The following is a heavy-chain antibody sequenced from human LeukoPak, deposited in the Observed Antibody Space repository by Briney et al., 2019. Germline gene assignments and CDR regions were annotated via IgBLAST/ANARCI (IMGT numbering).Heavy chain of an antibody. J-gene: IGHJ4*02. V-gene: IGHV1-8*02. CDR3: ARAKDGFDY. D-gene: IGHD5-24*01. Sequence: ASVKVSCKASGYTFIAYYMFWVRQAPGQGLEWMGWINPNSGATGYAQKFQGRVTMTRNTSISTAYMELSSLRSEDTAVYYCARAKDGFDYWGQGTQVTVSS. CDR1: GYTFIAYY. CDR2: INPNSGAT.